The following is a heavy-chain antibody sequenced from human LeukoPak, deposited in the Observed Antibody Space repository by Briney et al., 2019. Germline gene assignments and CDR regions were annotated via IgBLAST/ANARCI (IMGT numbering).Heavy chain of an antibody. CDR2: ISSSSDTI. J-gene: IGHJ4*02. D-gene: IGHD2-2*03. V-gene: IGHV3-48*02. Sequence: GGSLRLSCAASGFTFSSCSMNWVRQAPGKGLEWVSYISSSSDTIYYADSVKGRFTVSRDNAKNSPYLQMNSLRDEDTAVYYCATDSGYCSSANCYFRYWGKVILVIVSS. CDR1: GFTFSSCS. CDR3: ATDSGYCSSANCYFRY.